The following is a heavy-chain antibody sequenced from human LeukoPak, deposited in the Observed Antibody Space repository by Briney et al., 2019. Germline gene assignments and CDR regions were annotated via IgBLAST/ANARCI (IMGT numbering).Heavy chain of an antibody. CDR3: ARDFGQQLVPL. CDR2: ISSSSSYI. CDR1: GFTFSSYS. D-gene: IGHD6-13*01. Sequence: PGGSLRLSCAAPGFTFSSYSMNWVRQAPGKGLEWVSSISSSSSYIYYADSVKGRFTISRDNAKNSLYLQMNSLRAEDTAVYYCARDFGQQLVPLWGQGTLVTVSS. V-gene: IGHV3-21*01. J-gene: IGHJ4*02.